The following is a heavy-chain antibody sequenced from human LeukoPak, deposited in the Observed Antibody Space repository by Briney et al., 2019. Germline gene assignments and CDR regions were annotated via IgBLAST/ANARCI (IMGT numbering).Heavy chain of an antibody. CDR1: GDSISTGTYY. Sequence: PSETLSLTCTVSGDSISTGTYYWSWIRQPPGKGLEWIGYIYYSGSTNYNPSLKSRVTISVDTSKNQFSLKLSSVTAADTAVYYCARGWRFGGNFDYWGQGTLVTVSS. D-gene: IGHD3-10*01. CDR2: IYYSGST. J-gene: IGHJ4*02. V-gene: IGHV4-61*01. CDR3: ARGWRFGGNFDY.